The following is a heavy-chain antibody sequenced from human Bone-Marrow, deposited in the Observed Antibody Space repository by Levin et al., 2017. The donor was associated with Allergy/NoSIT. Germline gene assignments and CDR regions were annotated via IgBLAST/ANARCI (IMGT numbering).Heavy chain of an antibody. CDR3: AARVFDY. J-gene: IGHJ4*02. Sequence: GGSLRLSCEASGFSFSKSWMNWVRQARGKGLEWVALISSAGSDGYYADSVRGRFTISRDNSKSTLYLQMNSLRPDDTAVYYCAARVFDYWGQGTLVNVSS. V-gene: IGHV3-30*03. CDR1: GFSFSKSW. CDR2: ISSAGSDG.